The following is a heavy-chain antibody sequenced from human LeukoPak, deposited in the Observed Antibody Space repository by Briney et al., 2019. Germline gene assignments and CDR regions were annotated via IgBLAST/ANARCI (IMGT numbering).Heavy chain of an antibody. V-gene: IGHV1-46*01. Sequence: GASVKVSCKASGYTFTSYHMHWVRQAPGQGLEWMGIINPSGGSTSYAQKFQGRVTMTRDMSTSTVYMELSSLRSEDTAVYYCARDPVSSSWTRGGYFDYWGQGTLVTVSS. CDR1: GYTFTSYH. CDR2: INPSGGST. CDR3: ARDPVSSSWTRGGYFDY. D-gene: IGHD6-13*01. J-gene: IGHJ4*02.